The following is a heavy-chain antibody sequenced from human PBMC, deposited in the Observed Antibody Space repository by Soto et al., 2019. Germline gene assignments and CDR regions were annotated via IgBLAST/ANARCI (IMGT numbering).Heavy chain of an antibody. Sequence: QVQLVQSGAEEKKPGASVKVSCKASGYTFTSYAMHWVRQAPGQRLEWMGWINAGNGNTKYSQKLQGRVTITRDTSASTAYMELSSLRSEDTAVYYCAREGGGSSSGYCEDYWGEGTLVTVSS. CDR2: INAGNGNT. D-gene: IGHD6-13*01. CDR1: GYTFTSYA. V-gene: IGHV1-3*05. J-gene: IGHJ4*02. CDR3: AREGGGSSSGYCEDY.